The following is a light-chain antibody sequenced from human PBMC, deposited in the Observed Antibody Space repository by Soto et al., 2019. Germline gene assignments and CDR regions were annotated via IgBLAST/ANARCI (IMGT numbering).Light chain of an antibody. CDR1: QSVSSSY. V-gene: IGKV3-20*01. CDR3: QQYGSSPFT. Sequence: EIVLTQSPGTLSLSPGERATLSCRASQSVSSSYLAWYQQKPGQAPRLLIYGASSRATGIPDRFSGSGSGTDFTLTISRLEREDSAVYYCQQYGSSPFTFGPGT. J-gene: IGKJ3*01. CDR2: GAS.